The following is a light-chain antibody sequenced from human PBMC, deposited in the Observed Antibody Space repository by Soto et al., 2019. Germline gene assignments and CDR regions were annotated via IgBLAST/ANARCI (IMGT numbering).Light chain of an antibody. V-gene: IGKV3-11*01. J-gene: IGKJ4*01. CDR3: QQRSKWPVT. Sequence: EIVMTQSPDTLSVSPLEMATLSFMASQSVSDRVVWYQQKSGQAPSLLIYAASTRAAGIPARFSGSGSGTDFTLTISSLEAEDFALYYCQQRSKWPVTFGGGTKVDIK. CDR1: QSVSDR. CDR2: AAS.